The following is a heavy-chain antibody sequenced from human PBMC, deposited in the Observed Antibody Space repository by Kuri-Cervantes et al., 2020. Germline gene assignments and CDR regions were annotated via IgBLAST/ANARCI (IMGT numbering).Heavy chain of an antibody. D-gene: IGHD6-6*01. CDR3: ARDRPHNWFDS. CDR2: ISAYNGNT. V-gene: IGHV1-18*01. Sequence: ASVKVSCKASVYPFTSDGISWGRQAPGQGLEWMGWISAYNGNTNYAQKLQCRVTMTADTSTSTAYLELSRLTSDDTAVYYCARDRPHNWFDSWGQGTLVTVSS. J-gene: IGHJ5*01. CDR1: VYPFTSDG.